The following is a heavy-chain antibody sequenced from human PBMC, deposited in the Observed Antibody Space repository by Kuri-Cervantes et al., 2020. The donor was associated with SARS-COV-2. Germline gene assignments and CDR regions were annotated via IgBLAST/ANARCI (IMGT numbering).Heavy chain of an antibody. J-gene: IGHJ6*03. D-gene: IGHD4-11*01. CDR2: ISVYNGNT. Sequence: GGSLRLSCKASGSTFTSYGISWVRQAPGQGLEWMGWISVYNGNTNYAQKRQGRVTRTTDTSTSTAYMELRSLRSDDTAVYYCARGSTDYSNGGYYYYYIDVWGKGTTVTVSS. CDR3: ARGSTDYSNGGYYYYYIDV. CDR1: GSTFTSYG. V-gene: IGHV1-18*01.